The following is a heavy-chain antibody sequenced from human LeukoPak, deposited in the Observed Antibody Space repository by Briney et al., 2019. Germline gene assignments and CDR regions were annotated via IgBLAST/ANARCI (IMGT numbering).Heavy chain of an antibody. J-gene: IGHJ4*02. CDR3: AKDSPVATR. D-gene: IGHD2-15*01. CDR1: GFTFSSSA. Sequence: GGSLRLSCAASGFTFSSSAMSWVRQAPGKGLEWVSSITDSGDGTYYADSVKGRFTISRDNSKNTLYLQMNSLRAEDTAVYYCAKDSPVATRWGQGTLVTVSS. CDR2: ITDSGDGT. V-gene: IGHV3-23*01.